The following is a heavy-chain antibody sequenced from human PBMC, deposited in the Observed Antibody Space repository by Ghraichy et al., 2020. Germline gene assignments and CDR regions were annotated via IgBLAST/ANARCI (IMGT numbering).Heavy chain of an antibody. D-gene: IGHD6-13*01. CDR3: ARAPRFIGYSSSWGLDY. J-gene: IGHJ4*02. V-gene: IGHV3-33*08. CDR1: GFTFSSYG. Sequence: GGSLRLSCAASGFTFSSYGMHWVRQAPGKGLEWVAVIWYDGSNKYYADSVKGRFTISRDNSKNTLYLQMNSLRAEDTAVYYCARAPRFIGYSSSWGLDYWGQGTLVTVSS. CDR2: IWYDGSNK.